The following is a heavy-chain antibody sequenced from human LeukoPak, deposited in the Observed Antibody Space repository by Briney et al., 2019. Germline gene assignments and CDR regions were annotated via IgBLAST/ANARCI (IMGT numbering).Heavy chain of an antibody. Sequence: GGSLRLSCAASGFTFSNYWMHWVRQAPGKGLEWVAVISYDGRNKYYADSVKGRFTISRDNSKNTLYLQMNSLRAEDTAVYYCARGRYFDYWGQGTLVTVSS. V-gene: IGHV3-30*01. CDR1: GFTFSNYW. CDR2: ISYDGRNK. CDR3: ARGRYFDY. J-gene: IGHJ4*02.